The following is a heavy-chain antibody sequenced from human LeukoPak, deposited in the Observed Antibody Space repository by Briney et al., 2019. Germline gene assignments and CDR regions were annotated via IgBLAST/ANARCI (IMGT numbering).Heavy chain of an antibody. CDR3: ARDRGYGGFDY. CDR1: GYTFTGYY. V-gene: IGHV1-2*02. CDR2: INPNSGGT. Sequence: AASVKVSCKASGYTFTGYYIHWVRQAPGQGLEWMGWINPNSGGTNYAQKFQGRVTMTRDTSISTAYMELSRLRSDDTAVYYCARDRGYGGFDYWGQGTLVTVSS. D-gene: IGHD3-22*01. J-gene: IGHJ4*02.